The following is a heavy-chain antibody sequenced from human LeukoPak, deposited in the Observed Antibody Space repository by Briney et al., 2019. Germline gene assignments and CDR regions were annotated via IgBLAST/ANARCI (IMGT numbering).Heavy chain of an antibody. Sequence: PSETLSLTCAVYGGSFSGYYWSWIRQPPGKGLEWIGEINHSGSTNYNPSLKSRVTISVDTSKNQFSLKLSSVTAADTAVYYCARGKQQLVLGYYYYGRDVWGKGTTVTVSS. CDR3: ARGKQQLVLGYYYYGRDV. CDR2: INHSGST. V-gene: IGHV4-34*01. D-gene: IGHD6-13*01. CDR1: GGSFSGYY. J-gene: IGHJ6*04.